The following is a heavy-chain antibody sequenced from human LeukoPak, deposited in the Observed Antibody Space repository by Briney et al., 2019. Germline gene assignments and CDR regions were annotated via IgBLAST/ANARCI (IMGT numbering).Heavy chain of an antibody. J-gene: IGHJ4*02. D-gene: IGHD7-27*01. CDR3: TAGLGKSDFDY. CDR1: GFSFTNAW. CDR2: IKSKTDGGTT. Sequence: PGGSLRLCCAASGFSFTNAWMSWVRQAPGKGLEWVARIKSKTDGGTTDYAAPVKGRFTISTDDSKNTLYLQMNSLKTEDTAVYYCTAGLGKSDFDYWGQGTLVTVSS. V-gene: IGHV3-15*01.